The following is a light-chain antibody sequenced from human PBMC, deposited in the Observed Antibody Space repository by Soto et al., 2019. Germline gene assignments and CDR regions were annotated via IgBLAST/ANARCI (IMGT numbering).Light chain of an antibody. Sequence: QSLLTQPPSVSAAPGQEVTISCSGSISNVGHNSVSWYQQLPVTAPKLLIYDNNERPSGIPARFSGSKSGTSATLGITGLQTGDEADYYCGAWDDRLTVYVFGSGTKVTVL. V-gene: IGLV1-51*01. CDR3: GAWDDRLTVYV. CDR1: ISNVGHNS. J-gene: IGLJ1*01. CDR2: DNN.